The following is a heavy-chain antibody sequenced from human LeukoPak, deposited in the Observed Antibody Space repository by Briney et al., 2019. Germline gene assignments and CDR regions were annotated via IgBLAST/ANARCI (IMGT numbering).Heavy chain of an antibody. Sequence: GGSLRLSCSASGFTFCSYAMHWVRQAPGKGLEYVSAISSNGGSTYYADSMKGRFTISRDNSKNTLYLRVSSLRAEDTAVYYCVKAYYPYCSGGSCYPFDYWGQGTLVTVSS. D-gene: IGHD2-15*01. CDR3: VKAYYPYCSGGSCYPFDY. CDR2: ISSNGGST. V-gene: IGHV3-64D*09. J-gene: IGHJ4*02. CDR1: GFTFCSYA.